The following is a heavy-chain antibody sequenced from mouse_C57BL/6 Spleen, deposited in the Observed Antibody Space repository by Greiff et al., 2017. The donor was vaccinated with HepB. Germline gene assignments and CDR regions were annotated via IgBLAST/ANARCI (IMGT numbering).Heavy chain of an antibody. CDR3: ARLGLFDY. V-gene: IGHV1-59*01. Sequence: VQLQQPGAELVRPGTSVKLSCKASGYTFTSYWMHWVKQRPGQGLEWIGVIDPSDSYTNYNQKFKGKATLTVDTSSSTAYMQLSSLTSEDSAVYYCARLGLFDYWGQGTTLTVSS. CDR2: IDPSDSYT. J-gene: IGHJ2*01. CDR1: GYTFTSYW. D-gene: IGHD4-1*01.